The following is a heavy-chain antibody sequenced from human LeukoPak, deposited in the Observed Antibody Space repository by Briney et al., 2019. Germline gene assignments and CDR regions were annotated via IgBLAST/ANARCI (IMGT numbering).Heavy chain of an antibody. V-gene: IGHV1-46*01. J-gene: IGHJ4*02. Sequence: ASVKVSCKASGYTFTSYYMHWVRQAPGQGLEWMGIINSSGCSTRCAQEFQGRVTKTRHMYTSTVYVDVSSQRSGDTPVYYFARYYDGVGVYDSSGYYPDYWGQGTRVTVSS. D-gene: IGHD3-22*01. CDR3: ARYYDGVGVYDSSGYYPDY. CDR2: INSSGCST. CDR1: GYTFTSYY.